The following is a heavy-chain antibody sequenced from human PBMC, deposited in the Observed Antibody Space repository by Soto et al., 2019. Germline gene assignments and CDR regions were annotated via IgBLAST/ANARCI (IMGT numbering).Heavy chain of an antibody. V-gene: IGHV4-30-2*01. CDR3: ARGSSNSPLDY. CDR1: GGSVTSGCYS. CDR2: MYHSGNT. J-gene: IGHJ4*02. D-gene: IGHD2-2*01. Sequence: TLSLPCAVSGGSVTSGCYSWGWIRQPPGQGLEWIGYMYHSGNTYYNPSLKGRVTISVDRSKNQFSLKLSSVTAADTAVYYCARGSSNSPLDYWGQGTLVTSPQ.